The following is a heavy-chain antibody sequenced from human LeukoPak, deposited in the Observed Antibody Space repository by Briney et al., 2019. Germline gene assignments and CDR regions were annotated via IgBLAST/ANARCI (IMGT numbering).Heavy chain of an antibody. J-gene: IGHJ2*01. CDR1: GGSFSGYY. CDR2: INHSGST. CDR3: ARVNWYLDL. V-gene: IGHV4-34*01. Sequence: SETLSLTCAVYGGSFSGYYWSWIRQPPGKGLEWIGEINHSGSTNYNPSLKSRVTISVDTSKNQFSLKLSSVTAADTAVYYCARVNWYLDLWGRGTLVTVSS.